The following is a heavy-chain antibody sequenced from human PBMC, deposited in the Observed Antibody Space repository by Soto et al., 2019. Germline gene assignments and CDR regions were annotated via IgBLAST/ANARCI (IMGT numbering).Heavy chain of an antibody. Sequence: GGSLRLSCAASGFTFSSYSMNWVRQAPGKGLEWVSSISSSSSYIYYADSVKGRFTISRDNAKNSLYLQMNSLRAEDTAVYYCERDRYYYDSSGYYPYYYYYYGMDVWGQGTTVTVSS. D-gene: IGHD3-22*01. CDR3: ERDRYYYDSSGYYPYYYYYYGMDV. CDR2: ISSSSSYI. V-gene: IGHV3-21*01. J-gene: IGHJ6*02. CDR1: GFTFSSYS.